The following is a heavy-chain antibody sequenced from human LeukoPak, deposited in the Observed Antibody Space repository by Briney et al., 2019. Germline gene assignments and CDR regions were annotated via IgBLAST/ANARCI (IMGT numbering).Heavy chain of an antibody. Sequence: PGESLRLSCAASAFTFSNYAMSWARQAPGKGLEWVSAITGGGDTTYYADSVKGRFTISRDNSKNTLYLLMNSLRAEDTAVYYCAKADVEYYSGSGSHFFDCWGQGTLVTVSS. D-gene: IGHD3-10*01. CDR1: AFTFSNYA. CDR2: ITGGGDTT. CDR3: AKADVEYYSGSGSHFFDC. J-gene: IGHJ4*02. V-gene: IGHV3-23*01.